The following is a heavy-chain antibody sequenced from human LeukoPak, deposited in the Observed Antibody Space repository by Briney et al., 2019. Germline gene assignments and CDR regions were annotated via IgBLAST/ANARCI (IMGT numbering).Heavy chain of an antibody. Sequence: GGSLRLSCAASGFTFSIYAMSWVRQAPGKGLVWVSRINSDGSTITYADSVKGRFTISRDNAKNTLYLQMNSLRAEDTAVYFCARVTVSSSEVIFDYWGQGSLVTVS. J-gene: IGHJ4*02. CDR1: GFTFSIYA. CDR2: INSDGSTI. V-gene: IGHV3-74*01. CDR3: ARVTVSSSEVIFDY. D-gene: IGHD1-20*01.